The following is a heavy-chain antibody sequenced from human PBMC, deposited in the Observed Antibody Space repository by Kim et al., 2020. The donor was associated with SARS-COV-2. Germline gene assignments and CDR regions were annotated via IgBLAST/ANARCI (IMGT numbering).Heavy chain of an antibody. CDR3: AREPPNDIAAAGREQYYYYGMDV. CDR1: GYTFTSYY. Sequence: ASVKVSCKASGYTFTSYYMHWVRQAPGQGLEWMGIINPSGGSTSYAQKFQGRVTMTRDTSTSTVYMELSSLRSEDTAVYYCAREPPNDIAAAGREQYYYYGMDVWGQGTTVTVSS. J-gene: IGHJ6*02. D-gene: IGHD6-13*01. CDR2: INPSGGST. V-gene: IGHV1-46*01.